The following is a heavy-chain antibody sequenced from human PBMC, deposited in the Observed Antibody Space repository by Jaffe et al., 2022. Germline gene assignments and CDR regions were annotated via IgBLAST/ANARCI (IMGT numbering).Heavy chain of an antibody. CDR3: ARDLSSSWYWGVRGWFDP. J-gene: IGHJ5*02. D-gene: IGHD6-13*01. CDR1: GYSISSGYY. CDR2: IYHSGST. Sequence: QVQLQESGPGLVKPSETLSLTCAVSGYSISSGYYWGWIRQPPGKGLEWIGSIYHSGSTYYNPSLKSRVTISVDTSKNQFSLKLSSVTAADTAVYYCARDLSSSWYWGVRGWFDPWGQGTLVTVSS. V-gene: IGHV4-38-2*02.